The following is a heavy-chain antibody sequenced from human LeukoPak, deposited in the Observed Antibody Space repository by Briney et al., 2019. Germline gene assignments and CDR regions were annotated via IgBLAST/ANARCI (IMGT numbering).Heavy chain of an antibody. CDR3: AVREGRFGKQNYLDY. Sequence: SETLSLTCAVYGGSFSGYYWSWIRQPPGKGLEWIGEINHSGSTNYNPSLKSRVTISVDTSKNQFSLKLSSVTAADTAVYYCAVREGRFGKQNYLDYWGQGTLVTVSS. D-gene: IGHD3-3*01. CDR2: INHSGST. V-gene: IGHV4-34*01. CDR1: GGSFSGYY. J-gene: IGHJ4*02.